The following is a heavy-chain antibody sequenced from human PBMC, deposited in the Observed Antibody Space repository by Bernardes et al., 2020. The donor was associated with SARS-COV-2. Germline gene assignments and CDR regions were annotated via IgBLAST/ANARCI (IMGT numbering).Heavy chain of an antibody. J-gene: IGHJ2*01. Sequence: WGSLRLSCAASGFTFSSCDMHWVRQVTGKGLEWVSGIGTAGETYYPDSVKGRFAISRENAKNSMYLQINSLRAGDTAMYYCARRGSGLYWYFDLWGRGTLVTVSS. CDR2: IGTAGET. CDR3: ARRGSGLYWYFDL. CDR1: GFTFSSCD. V-gene: IGHV3-13*01.